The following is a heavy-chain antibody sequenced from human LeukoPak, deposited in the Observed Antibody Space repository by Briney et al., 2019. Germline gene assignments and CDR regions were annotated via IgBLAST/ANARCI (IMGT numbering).Heavy chain of an antibody. CDR1: GGTFSSYA. Sequence: ASVKVSCKASGGTFSSYAISWVRQAPGQGLEWMGRIIPILGIANYAQKFQGRVTITADKSTSTSYLELSSVRSEDTAVYYCARSGGDCSGGSCPLVYWGQGALVTVAS. CDR3: ARSGGDCSGGSCPLVY. D-gene: IGHD2-15*01. V-gene: IGHV1-69*04. CDR2: IIPILGIA. J-gene: IGHJ4*02.